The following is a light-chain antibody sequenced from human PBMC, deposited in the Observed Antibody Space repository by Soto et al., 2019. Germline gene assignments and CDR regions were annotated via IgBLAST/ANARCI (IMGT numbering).Light chain of an antibody. V-gene: IGKV3-15*01. CDR2: GAS. CDR3: HQDYKWPPLT. J-gene: IGKJ4*01. CDR1: QSVSNN. Sequence: EIVLPQFSGTLSFSPGERATRSCRASQSVSNNLAWYQQQPGQAPTRLIYGASTRATGITARFSGSGSGTEFTLTISSLQSEDFAVYYCHQDYKWPPLTFGGGTKVDI.